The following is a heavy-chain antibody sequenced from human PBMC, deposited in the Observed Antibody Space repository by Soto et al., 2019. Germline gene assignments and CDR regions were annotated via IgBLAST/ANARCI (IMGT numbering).Heavy chain of an antibody. CDR3: ARGFCSGGSCYGPLFDY. D-gene: IGHD2-15*01. CDR1: GGTFSSYA. J-gene: IGHJ4*02. V-gene: IGHV1-69*13. CDR2: IIPIFGTA. Sequence: SVKVSCKASGGTFSSYAISWVRQAPGQGLEWMGGIIPIFGTANYAQKFQGRVTITADESTSTAYMELSSLRSEDTAVYYCARGFCSGGSCYGPLFDYWGQGSLVTVSS.